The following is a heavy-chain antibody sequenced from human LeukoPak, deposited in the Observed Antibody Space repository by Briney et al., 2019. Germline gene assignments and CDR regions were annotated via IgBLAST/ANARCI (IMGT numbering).Heavy chain of an antibody. V-gene: IGHV1-2*02. CDR3: ARALLWFGEPSHIDY. CDR2: INPNNGGT. D-gene: IGHD3-10*01. CDR1: GYTFTAYY. Sequence: ASVKVSCKTSGYTFTAYYTLWVRQAPGQGPEWMGWINPNNGGTNYAQKFQGRVTITTDTSTSTAYMELRSLRSDDTAVYYCARALLWFGEPSHIDYWGQGTLVTASS. J-gene: IGHJ4*02.